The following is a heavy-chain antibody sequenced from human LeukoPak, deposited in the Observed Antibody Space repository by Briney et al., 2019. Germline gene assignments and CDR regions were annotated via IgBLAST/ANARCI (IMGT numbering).Heavy chain of an antibody. Sequence: PSETLSLTCTVSGGSVSSYYWSWIRQPPGKGLEWIGYIYYSGSTNYNPSLKSRVTISVDTSKNQFSLKLSSVTAADTAVYYCARRRGYCSSTSCSYYFDYWGQGTLVTVSS. D-gene: IGHD2-2*01. V-gene: IGHV4-59*08. CDR2: IYYSGST. CDR1: GGSVSSYY. CDR3: ARRRGYCSSTSCSYYFDY. J-gene: IGHJ4*02.